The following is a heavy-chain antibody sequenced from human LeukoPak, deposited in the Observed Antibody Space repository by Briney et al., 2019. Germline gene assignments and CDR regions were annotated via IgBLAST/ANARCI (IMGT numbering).Heavy chain of an antibody. J-gene: IGHJ4*02. CDR3: ARALVAHPRFDY. CDR1: GYSISSGYF. D-gene: IGHD2-8*02. CDR2: IYQSETA. V-gene: IGHV4-38-2*02. Sequence: SETLSLTCTVSGYSISSGYFWGWMRQPPGKGLEWIGSIYQSETAHYNPSLKSRVTISVDTSKNQFSLKLRSVMAADTAVYYCARALVAHPRFDYWGQGTLVTVSS.